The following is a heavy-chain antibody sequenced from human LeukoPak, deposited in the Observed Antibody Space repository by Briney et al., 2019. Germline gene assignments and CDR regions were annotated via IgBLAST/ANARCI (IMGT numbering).Heavy chain of an antibody. D-gene: IGHD4-11*01. Sequence: GGSLRLSCAASGFTFSSYGMHWVRQAPGKGLEWVAVITYDGSNKYYADSVKGRFTISRDNSKSTLYLQMNSLRAEDTAVYYCATLDYTHVDYWGQGTLVTVSS. V-gene: IGHV3-30*03. CDR3: ATLDYTHVDY. CDR2: ITYDGSNK. J-gene: IGHJ4*02. CDR1: GFTFSSYG.